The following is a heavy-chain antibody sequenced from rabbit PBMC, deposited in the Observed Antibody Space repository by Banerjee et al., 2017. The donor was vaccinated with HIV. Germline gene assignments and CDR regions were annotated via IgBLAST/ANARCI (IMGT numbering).Heavy chain of an antibody. V-gene: IGHV1S45*01. Sequence: QEQLEESGGDLDKPGASLTLTCTASGFSFSSSYYMCWVRQAPGKGLEWIAYINTGSGVTYYASWVNGRFTISSHNAQNTLYLQLNSLTAADTATYFCARGGVASTGYTYAFDPWGQGTLVTVS. D-gene: IGHD1-1*01. CDR1: GFSFSSSYY. CDR3: ARGGVASTGYTYAFDP. J-gene: IGHJ2*01. CDR2: INTGSGVT.